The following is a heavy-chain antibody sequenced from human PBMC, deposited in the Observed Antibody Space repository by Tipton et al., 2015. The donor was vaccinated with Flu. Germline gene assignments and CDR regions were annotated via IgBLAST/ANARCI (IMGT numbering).Heavy chain of an antibody. V-gene: IGHV3-20*04. CDR1: GFIFDDYG. CDR3: ARRGGQGSVPDY. J-gene: IGHJ4*02. Sequence: SLRLSCAASGFIFDDYGMSWVRQAPGKGLEWVSGITWNGGSTGYADSVKGRFTISRDKAKNSLYLQMNSLRAEDTALYYCARRGGQGSVPDYWGQGTLVTVPS. D-gene: IGHD3-10*01. CDR2: ITWNGGST.